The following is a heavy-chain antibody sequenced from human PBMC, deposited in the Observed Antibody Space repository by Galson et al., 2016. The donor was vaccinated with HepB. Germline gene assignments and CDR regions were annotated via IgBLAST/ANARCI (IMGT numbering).Heavy chain of an antibody. D-gene: IGHD3-10*01. Sequence: CAISWDSVSSNSAAWNWIRQSPSRGLEWLRRTYYRSKWYNDYAVSVNSRITFNADTSKNQFSLHLNSVTPEDTAVYYCARDSFDSHGSGSPLFDYWGQGTLVTVSS. CDR2: TYYRSKWYN. CDR3: ARDSFDSHGSGSPLFDY. V-gene: IGHV6-1*01. J-gene: IGHJ4*02. CDR1: WDSVSSNSAA.